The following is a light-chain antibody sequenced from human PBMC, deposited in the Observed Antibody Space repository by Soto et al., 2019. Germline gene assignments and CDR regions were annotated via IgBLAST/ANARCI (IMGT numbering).Light chain of an antibody. CDR3: CSYAGSSTYV. J-gene: IGLJ1*01. Sequence: QSVLTQPASVSGSPGQSITISCTGTSSDVGSYNLVSWYQQHPGKAPKLMIYEGSKRPSGVSNRFSGSKSGNTASLTISGLQAEDEDEYYCCSYAGSSTYVFGTGTKVTVL. V-gene: IGLV2-23*01. CDR1: SSDVGSYNL. CDR2: EGS.